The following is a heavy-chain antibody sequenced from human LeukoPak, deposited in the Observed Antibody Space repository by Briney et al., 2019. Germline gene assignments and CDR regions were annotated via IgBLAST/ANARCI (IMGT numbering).Heavy chain of an antibody. V-gene: IGHV3-11*04. CDR1: GFTFSDYY. CDR3: ARVSNTIFGVVIPPDFDY. D-gene: IGHD3-3*01. J-gene: IGHJ4*02. CDR2: ISSSGSTI. Sequence: GGSLRLSCAASGFTFSDYYMSWIRQAPGKGLEWVSYISSSGSTIYYADSVKGRFTISRDNAKNSLYLQMNSLRAEDTAVYYCARVSNTIFGVVIPPDFDYWGQGTLVTVSS.